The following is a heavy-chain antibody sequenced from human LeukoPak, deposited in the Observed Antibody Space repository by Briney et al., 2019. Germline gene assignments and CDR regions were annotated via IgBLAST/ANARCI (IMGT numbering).Heavy chain of an antibody. V-gene: IGHV4-34*01. CDR1: GGSFSGYY. D-gene: IGHD2-2*01. CDR3: ARGGGLYCSSTSCPYNY. J-gene: IGHJ4*02. Sequence: PSETLSLTCAVYGGSFSGYYWSWIRQPPGKGLEWIGEVNHSGGTNYNPYLKSRVTISVDTSKNQFSLKLSSVTAADTAVYYCARGGGLYCSSTSCPYNYWGQGTLVTVSS. CDR2: VNHSGGT.